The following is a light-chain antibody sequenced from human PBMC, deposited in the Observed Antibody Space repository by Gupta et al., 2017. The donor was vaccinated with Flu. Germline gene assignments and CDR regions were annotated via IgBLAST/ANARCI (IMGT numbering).Light chain of an antibody. CDR3: SSYTTSSTPI. J-gene: IGLJ2*01. Sequence: QSALTQPASVSGSPAQSITISCTGTNSDVGGYNYVSWYQQHPGKAPKLMIYEVSNRPSGVSNRFSGSKSGNTASLTISGLQAEDEADYYCSSYTTSSTPIFGGGTKLTVL. CDR2: EVS. V-gene: IGLV2-14*01. CDR1: NSDVGGYNY.